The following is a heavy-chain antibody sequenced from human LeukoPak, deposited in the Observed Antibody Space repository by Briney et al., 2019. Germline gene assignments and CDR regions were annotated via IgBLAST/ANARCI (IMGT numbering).Heavy chain of an antibody. CDR1: GFTFSSYG. J-gene: IGHJ3*02. V-gene: IGHV3-30*02. Sequence: GGSLGLSCAASGFTFSSYGMHWVRQAPGKGLDWVAFIRYDGSIKYYADSVKGRFSISRDNFKNTLYLHMNSLRAEDTAVYYCAKDPRFLDAFDIWGQGTMVTVSS. D-gene: IGHD3-10*01. CDR3: AKDPRFLDAFDI. CDR2: IRYDGSIK.